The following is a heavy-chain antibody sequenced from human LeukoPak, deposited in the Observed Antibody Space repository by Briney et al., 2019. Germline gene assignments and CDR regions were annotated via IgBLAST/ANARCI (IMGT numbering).Heavy chain of an antibody. V-gene: IGHV4-39*01. Sequence: SETLSLTCTVSGGSISSSSYYWGWIRQPPGKGLEWIGSIYFSGSTYYNPSLKSRVTISADTSKNQFSLKLSSVTAADTAVYYCARGRGYYYDSSGYYYNAFDIWGQGTMVTVSS. CDR2: IYFSGST. J-gene: IGHJ3*02. CDR3: ARGRGYYYDSSGYYYNAFDI. D-gene: IGHD3-22*01. CDR1: GGSISSSSYY.